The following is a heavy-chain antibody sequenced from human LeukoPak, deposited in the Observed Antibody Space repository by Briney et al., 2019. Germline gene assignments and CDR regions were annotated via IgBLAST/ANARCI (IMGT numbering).Heavy chain of an antibody. CDR1: GYALNELT. J-gene: IGHJ3*02. V-gene: IGHV1-24*01. CDR3: ATYDILTGYSIGAFDI. D-gene: IGHD3-9*01. CDR2: FDPLDGEI. Sequence: ASVKVSCKVSGYALNELTMHWVRQSPGKGLEWMAGFDPLDGEIRYAQKFQGRALMTVDISADTAYMELSSLRSEDTAVYYCATYDILTGYSIGAFDIWGQGTMVTVSS.